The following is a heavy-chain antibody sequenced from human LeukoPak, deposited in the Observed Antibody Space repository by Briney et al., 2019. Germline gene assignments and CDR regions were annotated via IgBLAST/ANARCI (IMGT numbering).Heavy chain of an antibody. CDR3: ARDVGASAPDAFDI. J-gene: IGHJ3*02. Sequence: PGGSLRLSCAASGFTFSTYNMNWVRQAPGKGLEWVSSISTNSNYIHYADSVKGRFTISRDNAKNSLYLQMNSLRVEDTDVYYCARDVGASAPDAFDIWGQRTMVTVSS. D-gene: IGHD1-26*01. V-gene: IGHV3-21*01. CDR1: GFTFSTYN. CDR2: ISTNSNYI.